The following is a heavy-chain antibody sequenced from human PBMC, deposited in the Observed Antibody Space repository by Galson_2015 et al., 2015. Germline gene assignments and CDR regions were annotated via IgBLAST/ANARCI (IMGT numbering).Heavy chain of an antibody. CDR2: ISWNSGSI. CDR1: GFTFDDYA. Sequence: SLRLSCAASGFTFDDYAMHWVRHAPGKGLEWVSGISWNSGSIGYADSVKGRFTISRDNAKNSLYLQMNSLRAEDTAVYYCAGEDGRYYYGSGSYYNGYIDYWGQGTLVTVSS. J-gene: IGHJ4*02. V-gene: IGHV3-9*01. CDR3: AGEDGRYYYGSGSYYNGYIDY. D-gene: IGHD3-10*01.